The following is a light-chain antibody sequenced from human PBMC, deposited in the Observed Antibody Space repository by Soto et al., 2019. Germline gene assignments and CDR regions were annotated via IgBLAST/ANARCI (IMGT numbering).Light chain of an antibody. V-gene: IGKV3-20*01. Sequence: EIVLTQSPGTLSLSPGEIATLSCRASQSVSSSYLAWYQQKPGQAPRLLIYGASSRATGIPDRFSGSGSGTDFTLTISRLEPEDFAVYYCQQYGSSPTXTFGQGTKV. CDR3: QQYGSSPTXT. CDR2: GAS. CDR1: QSVSSSY. J-gene: IGKJ1*01.